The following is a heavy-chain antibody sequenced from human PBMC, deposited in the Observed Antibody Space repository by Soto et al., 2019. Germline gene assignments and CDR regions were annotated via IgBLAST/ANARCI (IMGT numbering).Heavy chain of an antibody. Sequence: SETLSLTCTVSGGSIGSSSYYWGWIRQPPGKGLEWIGSIYYSGSTYYNPSLKSRVTISVDTSKNQFSLKLSSVTAADTAVYYCARSDGSSLYYYYKDVWGKGTTVTVSS. D-gene: IGHD2-21*01. CDR1: GGSIGSSSYY. CDR2: IYYSGST. CDR3: ARSDGSSLYYYYKDV. J-gene: IGHJ6*03. V-gene: IGHV4-39*01.